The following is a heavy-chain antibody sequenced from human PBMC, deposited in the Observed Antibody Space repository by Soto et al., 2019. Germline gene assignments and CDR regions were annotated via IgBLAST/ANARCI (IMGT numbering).Heavy chain of an antibody. CDR2: IIPILGTP. CDR1: GGTFSSYT. J-gene: IGHJ2*01. CDR3: ARGRVRRDGYNWNWYFDL. Sequence: QVQPVQSGAEVKKPGSSVKVSCKASGGTFSSYTIIWVRQAPGQGLEWMGGIIPILGTPNYAQKSQGRVTITADKCTSTAYMELSSLRAEDTAVYYCARGRVRRDGYNWNWYFDLWGRGTLVTVSS. D-gene: IGHD5-12*01. V-gene: IGHV1-69*06.